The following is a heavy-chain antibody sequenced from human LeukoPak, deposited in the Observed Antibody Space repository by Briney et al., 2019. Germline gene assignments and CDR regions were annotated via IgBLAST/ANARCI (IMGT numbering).Heavy chain of an antibody. D-gene: IGHD3-3*01. Sequence: ASVKVSCKASGYTFTSYGISWMRQAPGQGLEWMGWISAYNGNTNYAQKLQGRVTMTTDTSTSTAYMELRSLRSDDTAVYYCARTIFGVVPSYFDYWGQGTLVTVSS. CDR1: GYTFTSYG. J-gene: IGHJ4*02. V-gene: IGHV1-18*01. CDR3: ARTIFGVVPSYFDY. CDR2: ISAYNGNT.